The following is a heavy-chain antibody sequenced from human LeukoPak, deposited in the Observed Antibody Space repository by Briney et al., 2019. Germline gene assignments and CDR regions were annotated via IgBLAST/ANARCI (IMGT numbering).Heavy chain of an antibody. CDR2: INPNSGGT. CDR3: ARDRYYYDSSGYYDY. V-gene: IGHV1-2*02. J-gene: IGHJ4*02. CDR1: GYTFTGYY. Sequence: ASVKVSCKASGYTFTGYYMHWVQQAPGQGLEWMGWINPNSGGTNYAQKFQGRVTMTRDTSISTAYMEPSRLRSDDTAVYYCARDRYYYDSSGYYDYWGQGTLVTVSS. D-gene: IGHD3-22*01.